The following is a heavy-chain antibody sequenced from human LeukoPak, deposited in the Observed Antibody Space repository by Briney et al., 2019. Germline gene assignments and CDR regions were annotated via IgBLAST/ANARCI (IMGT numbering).Heavy chain of an antibody. CDR1: GYTFTSYD. J-gene: IGHJ4*02. D-gene: IGHD3-16*02. CDR2: MNPNSGNT. V-gene: IGHV1-8*01. CDR3: ARVTFGGVVADFDY. Sequence: PVASVKVSCKASGYTFTSYDINWVRQATGQGLEWMGWMNPNSGNTGYAQKFQGRVTMTRNTSISTAYMELSSLRPEDTAVYYCARVTFGGVVADFDYWGQGTLVTVSS.